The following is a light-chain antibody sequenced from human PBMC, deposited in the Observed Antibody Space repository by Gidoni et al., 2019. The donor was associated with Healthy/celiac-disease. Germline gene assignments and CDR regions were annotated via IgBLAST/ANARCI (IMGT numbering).Light chain of an antibody. CDR3: QKYNSAPRT. CDR1: QGISNY. V-gene: IGKV1-27*01. CDR2: AAS. J-gene: IGKJ2*01. Sequence: DIQMTQSPSSLSASVGDRVTITGRASQGISNYLAWYQQKPGKVPKLLIYAASTLQSGVPSRFSGSGAGTDFTLTISSLQPEDVATYYCQKYNSAPRTFGQXTKLEIK.